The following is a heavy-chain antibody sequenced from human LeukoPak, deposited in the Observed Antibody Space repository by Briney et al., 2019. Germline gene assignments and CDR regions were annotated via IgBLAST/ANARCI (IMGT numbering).Heavy chain of an antibody. V-gene: IGHV4-38-2*02. J-gene: IGHJ4*02. CDR2: IYRSGST. CDR1: GYSISNGYY. Sequence: PSETLSLTCTVSGYSISNGYYWDWIRQPPGRGLEWIGNIYRSGSTSYNPSLKSRVTISVDTSKNQFSLKVNSVTAADTAVYYCARRHSSGWFYYRGQGTLVTVSS. CDR3: ARRHSSGWFYY. D-gene: IGHD6-19*01.